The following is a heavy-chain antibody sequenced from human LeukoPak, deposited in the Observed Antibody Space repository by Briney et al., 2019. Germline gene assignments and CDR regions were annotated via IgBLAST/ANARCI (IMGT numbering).Heavy chain of an antibody. CDR2: IKEDGSAQ. V-gene: IGHV3-7*01. CDR3: ARSRSGYSPGY. Sequence: GGSLRLSCAASGFTFNSYWMSWVRQAPGKGLEWVANIKEDGSAQYYVDSVKGRFTISRDNAKNSLNLQMNSLRAEDTAVYYCARSRSGYSPGYWGQGTLVTVSS. CDR1: GFTFNSYW. J-gene: IGHJ4*02. D-gene: IGHD3-22*01.